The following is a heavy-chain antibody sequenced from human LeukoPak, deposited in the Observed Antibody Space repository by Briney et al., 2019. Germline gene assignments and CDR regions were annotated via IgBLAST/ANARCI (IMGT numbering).Heavy chain of an antibody. CDR3: ARFHRDGYNWIDY. D-gene: IGHD5-24*01. Sequence: PSETLSLTCTVSGGSIGGSSHYWGWIRQPPGKGLEWIGTIYFGGSTYYDPSLKSRVTISVDTSKNQFSLKLTSVTAADTAVYYCARFHRDGYNWIDYWGQGTLVTVSS. V-gene: IGHV4-39*01. CDR2: IYFGGST. J-gene: IGHJ4*02. CDR1: GGSIGGSSHY.